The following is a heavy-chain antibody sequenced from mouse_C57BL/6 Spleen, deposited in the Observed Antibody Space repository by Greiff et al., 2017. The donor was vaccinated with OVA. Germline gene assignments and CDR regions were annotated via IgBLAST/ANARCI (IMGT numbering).Heavy chain of an antibody. V-gene: IGHV1-64*01. CDR3: ATYITTVVATDD. Sequence: VQLQQPGAELVKPGASVTLSCKASGYSFTSYWLHWVKQRPGQGLEWIGMIHPNSGSTNYNEKFKSQATLTVDKSSSTAYMQLSSLTSEDSAVYYCATYITTVVATDDWGKGTTLTVSS. CDR1: GYSFTSYW. CDR2: IHPNSGST. J-gene: IGHJ2*01. D-gene: IGHD1-1*01.